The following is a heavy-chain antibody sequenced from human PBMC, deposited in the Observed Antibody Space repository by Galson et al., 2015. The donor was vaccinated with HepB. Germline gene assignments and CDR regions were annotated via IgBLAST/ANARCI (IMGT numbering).Heavy chain of an antibody. J-gene: IGHJ3*02. D-gene: IGHD5-12*01. Sequence: SVKVSCKASGYTFTSYGISWVRQAPGQGLEWMGWISAYNGNTNYAQKLQGRVTMTTDTSTSTAYTELRSLRSDDTAVYYCARAVDIVATMHAFDIWGQGTMVTVSS. CDR2: ISAYNGNT. CDR1: GYTFTSYG. CDR3: ARAVDIVATMHAFDI. V-gene: IGHV1-18*01.